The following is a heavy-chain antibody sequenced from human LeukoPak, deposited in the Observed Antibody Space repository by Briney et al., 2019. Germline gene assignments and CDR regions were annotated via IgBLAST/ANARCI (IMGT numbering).Heavy chain of an antibody. J-gene: IGHJ6*02. Sequence: GASVKVSCRASGYTFTSYGISWVRQAPGQGLEGMGWISAYNGDTNYAQKLQGRVTMTTDTSTSTAYMELRSLRSDDTAVFYCARGGYSSGWYWDGLDDYYYYRLDVWGQGTTVTVSS. CDR1: GYTFTSYG. D-gene: IGHD6-19*01. V-gene: IGHV1-18*01. CDR2: ISAYNGDT. CDR3: ARGGYSSGWYWDGLDDYYYYRLDV.